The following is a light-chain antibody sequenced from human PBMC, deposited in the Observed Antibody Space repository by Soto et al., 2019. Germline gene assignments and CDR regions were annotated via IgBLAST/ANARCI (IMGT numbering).Light chain of an antibody. Sequence: QAVVTQPPSVSGAPGQRVTISCTGSRSNIGAGFDVHWYQHLPGTAPRLLIYANNNRPSGVPDRFSGSMSGSSASLAITGLRPEDEPDYYCHSYDSSLSGVVFGGGTKVTVL. CDR1: RSNIGAGFD. V-gene: IGLV1-40*01. CDR3: HSYDSSLSGVV. CDR2: ANN. J-gene: IGLJ2*01.